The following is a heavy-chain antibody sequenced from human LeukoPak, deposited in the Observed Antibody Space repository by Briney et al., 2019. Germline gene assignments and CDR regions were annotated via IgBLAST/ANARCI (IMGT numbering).Heavy chain of an antibody. J-gene: IGHJ4*02. D-gene: IGHD6-13*01. CDR2: IYYSGST. V-gene: IGHV4-39*07. Sequence: SETLSLTCTVSGGSITSSDYWWAWIRLPPGRGLEWIGSIYYSGSTYYNPPLKSRATISIDTSKNQFSLKLSSVTAADAAVYFCARRSSSWYYFEDWGQGTLVTVSS. CDR1: GGSITSSDYW. CDR3: ARRSSSWYYFED.